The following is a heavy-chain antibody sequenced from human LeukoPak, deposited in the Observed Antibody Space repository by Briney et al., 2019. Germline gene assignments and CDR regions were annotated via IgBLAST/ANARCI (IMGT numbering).Heavy chain of an antibody. V-gene: IGHV4-31*03. D-gene: IGHD3-10*01. CDR2: IYYSGTT. CDR1: GGSISSGGHF. J-gene: IGHJ5*02. Sequence: PSETLSLTCTVSGGSISSGGHFWSWIRQHPGKGLEWIGHIYYSGTTYYNPSLKSRLTISVDTSENQFSLKVNSVTAADTAVYYCARDYNRFGDLGWFDPWGQGTQVIVSS. CDR3: ARDYNRFGDLGWFDP.